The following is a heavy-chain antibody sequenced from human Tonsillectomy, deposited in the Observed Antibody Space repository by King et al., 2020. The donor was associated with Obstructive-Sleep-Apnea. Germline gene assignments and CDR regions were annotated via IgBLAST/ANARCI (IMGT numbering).Heavy chain of an antibody. Sequence: VQLVESGGGLVKPGGSLRLSCAASGFTFSEYYMSWIRQAPGKGLEWVSYISSGGDTIYYGDSVKGRFTISRDDAKNSLYLQMNSLRAEDTAVYYCAKGSGSHLYYYYGMDVWGQGTTVTVSS. CDR2: ISSGGDTI. CDR3: AKGSGSHLYYYYGMDV. J-gene: IGHJ6*02. D-gene: IGHD3-10*01. V-gene: IGHV3-11*01. CDR1: GFTFSEYY.